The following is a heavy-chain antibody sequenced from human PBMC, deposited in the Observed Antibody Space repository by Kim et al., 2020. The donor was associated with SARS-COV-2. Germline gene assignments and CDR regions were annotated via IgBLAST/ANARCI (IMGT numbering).Heavy chain of an antibody. D-gene: IGHD3-3*01. J-gene: IGHJ2*01. V-gene: IGHV7-4-1*02. Sequence: ASVKVSCKASGYTFTSYAMNWVRQAPGQGLEWMGWINTNTGNPTYAQGFTGRFVFSLDTSVSTAYLQISSLKAEDTAVYYCARGPNPLPAYYDFWSGYSVALGGYFDLGGRGTLVTVSS. CDR3: ARGPNPLPAYYDFWSGYSVALGGYFDL. CDR1: GYTFTSYA. CDR2: INTNTGNP.